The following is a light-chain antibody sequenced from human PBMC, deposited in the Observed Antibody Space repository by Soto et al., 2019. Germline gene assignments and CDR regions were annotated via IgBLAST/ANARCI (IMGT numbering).Light chain of an antibody. J-gene: IGKJ2*01. CDR2: GAS. CDR1: QSVASSC. V-gene: IGKV3-20*01. CDR3: QQYGSSSYT. Sequence: EIVLTQSPGTLSLSPGEGATLSCRASQSVASSCLAWYQQKPGQAPRLLIYGASNRATGIPDRFSGGGSGTDFTLTISRLEPEDFAVYYCQQYGSSSYTFGQGTKLEIK.